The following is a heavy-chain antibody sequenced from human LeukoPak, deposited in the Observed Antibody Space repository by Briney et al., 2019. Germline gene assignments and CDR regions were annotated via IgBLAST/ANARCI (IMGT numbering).Heavy chain of an antibody. CDR1: GGSISNAAYY. D-gene: IGHD5-24*01. CDR2: IYYSGST. Sequence: SETLSLTCTVSGGSISNAAYYWSWIRQHPGKGLGWIGYIYYSGSTYYNPSLKSRVTISVDTSKNQFSLELSSVTAADTAVYYCARVEAATTNPRFDYWGQGTLVTVSS. J-gene: IGHJ4*02. V-gene: IGHV4-31*03. CDR3: ARVEAATTNPRFDY.